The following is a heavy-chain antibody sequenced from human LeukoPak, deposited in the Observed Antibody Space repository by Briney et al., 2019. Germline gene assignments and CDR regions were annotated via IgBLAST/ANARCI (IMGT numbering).Heavy chain of an antibody. V-gene: IGHV3-23*01. CDR3: AKDRCSNGIGCYYYYMDV. Sequence: PGGSLRLSCAASGFTFSSYAMSWVRQAPGKGLECISGFSGSGGSTYYADSVKGRFTISRDNSKNTLYLQMNSLRAEDTAVYYCAKDRCSNGIGCYYYYMDVWGKGTTVTISS. D-gene: IGHD2-8*01. J-gene: IGHJ6*03. CDR2: FSGSGGST. CDR1: GFTFSSYA.